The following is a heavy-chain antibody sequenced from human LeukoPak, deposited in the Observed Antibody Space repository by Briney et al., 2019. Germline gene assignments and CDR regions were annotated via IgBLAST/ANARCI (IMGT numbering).Heavy chain of an antibody. J-gene: IGHJ3*02. Sequence: GESLKISCKGSGYSFTSYWIGWVRQMPGKGLEWMGIIYPGDSDTRYRPSFQGQVTISADKSISTAYLQWSSLKASDTAMYYCARRVTIFGVVADALDIWGQGTMVTVSS. V-gene: IGHV5-51*01. CDR2: IYPGDSDT. CDR3: ARRVTIFGVVADALDI. D-gene: IGHD3-3*01. CDR1: GYSFTSYW.